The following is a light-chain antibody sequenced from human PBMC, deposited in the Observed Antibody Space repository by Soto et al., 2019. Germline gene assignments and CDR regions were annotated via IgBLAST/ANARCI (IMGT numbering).Light chain of an antibody. CDR1: QNIYSW. CDR2: KAS. J-gene: IGKJ1*01. CDR3: QQYKIYST. V-gene: IGKV1-5*03. Sequence: DIQMTQSPSTLSASVGDRVTITCRASQNIYSWLAWYQQKPGKVPKLLIYKASSLESGVPSRFSGSGSETEFTLTISSLQPDDFASYYCQQYKIYSTFGQGTKVEIK.